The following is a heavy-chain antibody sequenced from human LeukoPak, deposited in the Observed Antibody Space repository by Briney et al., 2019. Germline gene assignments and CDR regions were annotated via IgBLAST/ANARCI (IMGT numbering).Heavy chain of an antibody. CDR2: IYYSGST. D-gene: IGHD3-22*01. V-gene: IGHV4-59*01. CDR1: GGSISSYY. J-gene: IGHJ3*02. Sequence: SETLSLTCTVSGGSISSYYWSGIRQPPGKGLEWIGYIYYSGSTKYNPSLKSRVTISVDTSKNQFSLKLSSVTAADTAVYYCARKGLYYDSSGHNIDAFDIWGQGTMVTVSS. CDR3: ARKGLYYDSSGHNIDAFDI.